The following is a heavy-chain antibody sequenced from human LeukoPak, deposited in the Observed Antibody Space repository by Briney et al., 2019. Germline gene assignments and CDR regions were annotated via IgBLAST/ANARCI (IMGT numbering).Heavy chain of an antibody. J-gene: IGHJ4*02. Sequence: GRSLRLSCAASGFTFSSYAMHWVRQAPGKGLEWVAVISYDGSNKYYADSVKGRFTISRDNSKNTLYLQMNSLRAEDTAVYYCASLVSSGSFDYWGQGTLVTVSS. CDR2: ISYDGSNK. D-gene: IGHD3-22*01. CDR1: GFTFSSYA. V-gene: IGHV3-30-3*01. CDR3: ASLVSSGSFDY.